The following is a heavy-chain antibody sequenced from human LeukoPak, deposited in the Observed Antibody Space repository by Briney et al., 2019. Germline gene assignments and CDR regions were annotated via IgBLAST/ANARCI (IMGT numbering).Heavy chain of an antibody. Sequence: SETLSLTCTVSGGSISSYYWSWIRQPSGKGLEWIGYIYYSGSTNYNPSLKSRVTISVDTSKNQFSLKLSSVTAADTAVYYCARLGTPSGSYYYYGMDVWGQGTTVTVSS. V-gene: IGHV4-59*08. J-gene: IGHJ6*02. CDR2: IYYSGST. D-gene: IGHD1-26*01. CDR3: ARLGTPSGSYYYYGMDV. CDR1: GGSISSYY.